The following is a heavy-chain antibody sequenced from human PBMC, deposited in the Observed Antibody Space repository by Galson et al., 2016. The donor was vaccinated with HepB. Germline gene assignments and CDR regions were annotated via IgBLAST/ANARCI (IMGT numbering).Heavy chain of an antibody. CDR2: INPTGGST. Sequence: SVKVSCKASGYTLTSYYMNWVRQAPGQGLEWMGMINPTGGSTTYAQKFQGRVTLTRDTSTSTVYMELSSQRTEDTAVYYCARGGGKTSTMDVWGQGTTVTVSS. V-gene: IGHV1-46*01. CDR1: GYTLTSYY. CDR3: ARGGGKTSTMDV. J-gene: IGHJ6*02. D-gene: IGHD3-16*01.